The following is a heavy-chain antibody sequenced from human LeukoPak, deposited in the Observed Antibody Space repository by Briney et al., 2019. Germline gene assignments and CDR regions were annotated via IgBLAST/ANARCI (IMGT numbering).Heavy chain of an antibody. J-gene: IGHJ3*02. D-gene: IGHD3-10*01. CDR3: ARDRGFDI. V-gene: IGHV3-23*01. Sequence: GGSLRLSCAASGFTLISSAMSWVRQAPGKGLERVSSISISGDDTYYADSVKGRFTISRDNAKNTLYLQMNSLRAEDTAVYYCARDRGFDIWGQGTMVTVSS. CDR2: ISISGDDT. CDR1: GFTLISSA.